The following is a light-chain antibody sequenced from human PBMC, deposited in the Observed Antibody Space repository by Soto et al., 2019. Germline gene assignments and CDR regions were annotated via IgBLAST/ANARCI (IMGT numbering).Light chain of an antibody. CDR2: AAS. J-gene: IGKJ3*01. CDR1: QGISNW. V-gene: IGKV1D-12*01. Sequence: DIPMTQSPSSVSASVGDRVSITCRASQGISNWLAWYQQKPVRAPKLLIYAASSLPSGVSSRFSGSGSGTEFTLTISSLQPEDFAPYYCQQGNSFPFTFGPGTKVDIK. CDR3: QQGNSFPFT.